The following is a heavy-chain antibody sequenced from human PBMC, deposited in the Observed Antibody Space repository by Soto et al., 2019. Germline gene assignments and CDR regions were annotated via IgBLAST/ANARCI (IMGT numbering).Heavy chain of an antibody. CDR1: GAPITTTKW. J-gene: IGHJ6*02. Sequence: QVQLQESGPGLVKPSETLSLTCTVSGAPITTTKWWAWVRLPPGKGLEWIGELSRGDERSSNPSLAGRFTMSLDKSNNPFSLKLTSVTAAHTAIYYCATQTIYSTSGVWGRGTSVTVSS. V-gene: IGHV4-4*02. CDR3: ATQTIYSTSGV. D-gene: IGHD2-15*01. CDR2: LSRGDER.